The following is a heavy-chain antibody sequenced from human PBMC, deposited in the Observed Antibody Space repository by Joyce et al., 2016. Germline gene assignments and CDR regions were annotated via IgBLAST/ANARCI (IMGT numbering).Heavy chain of an antibody. CDR2: IYHSGST. CDR3: ARRGVLGIPGDY. D-gene: IGHD7-27*01. J-gene: IGHJ4*02. CDR1: GGSISSDTW. V-gene: IGHV4-4*02. Sequence: QVQLQESGPGLVKPSGTLSLTCGVSGGSISSDTWWSWVRQPPGKGLEWIGEIYHSGSTNYNPSRNSRVTISVAKSKNQLSLNLRSVTAADTAVYYCARRGVLGIPGDYWGQGTLVTVSS.